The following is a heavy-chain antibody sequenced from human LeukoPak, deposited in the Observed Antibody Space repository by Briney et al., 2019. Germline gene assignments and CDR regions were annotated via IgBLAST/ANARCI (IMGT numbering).Heavy chain of an antibody. CDR2: IATAGDT. J-gene: IGHJ6*02. Sequence: GGSLRLSCAASGFTFSSYAMHWVRQATGKGLEWVSAIATAGDTYYPGSVKGRFTISRENAQNSLYLQMNSLRAEDTAVYYCARGSYYDFWSGYYAKYYGMDVWGQGTTVTVSS. V-gene: IGHV3-13*01. D-gene: IGHD3-3*01. CDR1: GFTFSSYA. CDR3: ARGSYYDFWSGYYAKYYGMDV.